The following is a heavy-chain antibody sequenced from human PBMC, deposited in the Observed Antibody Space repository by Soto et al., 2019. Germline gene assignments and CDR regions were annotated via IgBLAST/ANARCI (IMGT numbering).Heavy chain of an antibody. Sequence: GGSLRLSCAASGFTFSSYEMNWVRQAPGKGLEWVSYISSSGSTIYYADSVKGRFTISRDNAKNSLYLQMNSLRAEDTAVYYCARLTLTYGGFDYWGQGTLLTVSS. CDR1: GFTFSSYE. CDR3: ARLTLTYGGFDY. V-gene: IGHV3-48*03. D-gene: IGHD4-17*01. CDR2: ISSSGSTI. J-gene: IGHJ4*02.